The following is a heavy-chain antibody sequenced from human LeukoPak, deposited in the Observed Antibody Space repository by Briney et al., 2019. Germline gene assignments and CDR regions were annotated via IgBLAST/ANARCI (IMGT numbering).Heavy chain of an antibody. Sequence: SETLSLTCAVYGGSFSGYYWSWIRQPPGKGLEWIGEINHSGSTNYNPSLKSRVTISVDTSKNQFSLKLSSVTAADTAVYYCASIQRFGELQPIWGQGTMVTVSS. CDR1: GGSFSGYY. CDR3: ASIQRFGELQPI. CDR2: INHSGST. D-gene: IGHD3-10*01. V-gene: IGHV4-34*01. J-gene: IGHJ3*02.